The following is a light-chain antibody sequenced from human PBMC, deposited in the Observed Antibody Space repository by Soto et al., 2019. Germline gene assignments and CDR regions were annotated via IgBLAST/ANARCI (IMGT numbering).Light chain of an antibody. CDR1: SSNIGSNT. V-gene: IGLV1-44*01. J-gene: IGLJ1*01. Sequence: QSVLTQPPSASGTPGQGVTISCSGSSSNIGSNTVNWYQQFPGTAPKLLIDSDNQRPSGVPGRFSGSKSGTSASLAISGLQSQDEADYFCAAWDDSLNGLYVFGTGTKLTVL. CDR2: SDN. CDR3: AAWDDSLNGLYV.